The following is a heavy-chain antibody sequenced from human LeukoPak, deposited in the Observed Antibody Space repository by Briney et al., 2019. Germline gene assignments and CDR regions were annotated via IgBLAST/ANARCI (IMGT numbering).Heavy chain of an antibody. V-gene: IGHV3-23*01. Sequence: SGGSLRLSCAASGFTFNKYAMTWVRQAPGQGLQWVAHISADDDESSWCADSVRGRFTISRDNSKNTLYLQMSRLTDEDTAIYYCVRRRIAEAGDFDYWGQGTLVTVSS. CDR2: ISADDDESS. J-gene: IGHJ4*01. CDR3: VRRRIAEAGDFDY. D-gene: IGHD6-13*01. CDR1: GFTFNKYA.